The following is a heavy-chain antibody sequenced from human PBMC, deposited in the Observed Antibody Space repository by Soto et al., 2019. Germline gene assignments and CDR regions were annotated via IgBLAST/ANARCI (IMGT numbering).Heavy chain of an antibody. CDR1: GFTLRGYE. D-gene: IGHD2-21*02. J-gene: IGHJ6*02. CDR3: ARVRIVVVTTYPGDYYGMDV. Sequence: GSLRIPFAGSGFTLRGYEMKWGRPAPGEGGGGVSYISSSGSTIYYADSVKGRFTISRDNAKNSLYLQMNGLRAEDTAVYYCARVRIVVVTTYPGDYYGMDVWGQGTTVTVSS. V-gene: IGHV3-48*03. CDR2: ISSSGSTI.